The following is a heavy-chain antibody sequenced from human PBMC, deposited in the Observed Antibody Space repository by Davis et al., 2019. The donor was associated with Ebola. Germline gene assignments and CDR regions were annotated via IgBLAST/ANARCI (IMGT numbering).Heavy chain of an antibody. CDR2: IIPIFATV. J-gene: IGHJ4*02. CDR1: GGTFSSYA. Sequence: SVKVSCKASGGTFSSYAISWVRQAPGQGLEWMGGIIPIFATVNYAQKFQGRVTITADESTSTAYMELSSLKSEDTAVYYCAIGDLAAAGIDYWGQGTLVNVSS. V-gene: IGHV1-69*13. CDR3: AIGDLAAAGIDY. D-gene: IGHD6-13*01.